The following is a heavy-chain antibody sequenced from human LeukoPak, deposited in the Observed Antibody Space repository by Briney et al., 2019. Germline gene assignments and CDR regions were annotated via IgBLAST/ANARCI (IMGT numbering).Heavy chain of an antibody. CDR1: GYTFTGYY. V-gene: IGHV1-2*02. CDR3: ARAGASRGYYMDV. CDR2: INPNSGGT. D-gene: IGHD6-13*01. Sequence: ASVKVSCKAPGYTFTGYYMHWVRQAPGQGLEWMGWINPNSGGTNYAQKFQGRVTMTRDTSISTAYMELSRLRSDDTAVYYCARAGASRGYYMDVWGKGTTVTVSS. J-gene: IGHJ6*03.